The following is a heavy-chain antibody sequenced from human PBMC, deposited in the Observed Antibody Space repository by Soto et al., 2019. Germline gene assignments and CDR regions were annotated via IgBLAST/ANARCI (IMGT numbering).Heavy chain of an antibody. J-gene: IGHJ3*02. CDR2: IYYSGST. V-gene: IGHV4-31*03. Sequence: QVQLQESGPGLVKPSQTLSLTCTVSGGSISSGGYYWSWIRQHPGKGLEWIGYIYYSGSTYYNPSLTSRVTISVDTSKTQFSLKLSSFTAADTAVYYCARNAHPGFYAFDIWGQGTMVTVSS. D-gene: IGHD3-3*01. CDR3: ARNAHPGFYAFDI. CDR1: GGSISSGGYY.